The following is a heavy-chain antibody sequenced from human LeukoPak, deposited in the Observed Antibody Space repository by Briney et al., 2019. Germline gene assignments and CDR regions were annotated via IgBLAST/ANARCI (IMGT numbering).Heavy chain of an antibody. V-gene: IGHV4-30-2*01. CDR3: ARLQYCSGTSCYWFDP. CDR2: IYHTGST. D-gene: IGHD2-2*01. Sequence: SETLSFTCDVSGGSISSGLYSWSWIRQPLGKGLEWIGYIYHTGSTYYNPSLKSRVTISVDTSKNQFSLRLSSVTAADTAVYYCARLQYCSGTSCYWFDPWGQGTLVTVSS. CDR1: GGSISSGLYS. J-gene: IGHJ5*02.